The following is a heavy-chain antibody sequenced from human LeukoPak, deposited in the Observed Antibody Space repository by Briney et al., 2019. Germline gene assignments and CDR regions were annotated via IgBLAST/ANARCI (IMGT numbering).Heavy chain of an antibody. CDR2: ISGSGGST. J-gene: IGHJ1*01. V-gene: IGHV3-23*01. Sequence: PGGSLRLSCAASGFTFSSYAMSWVRQAPGKGLEWVSAISGSGGSTYYADSVKGRLTISRDNSKNTLYLQMNSLRAGDTAVYYCAKVYKIVGATLGYSQHWGQGTLVTVSS. CDR3: AKVYKIVGATLGYSQH. D-gene: IGHD1-26*01. CDR1: GFTFSSYA.